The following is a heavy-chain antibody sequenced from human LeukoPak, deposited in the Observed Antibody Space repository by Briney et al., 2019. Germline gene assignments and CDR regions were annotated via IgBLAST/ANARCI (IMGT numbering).Heavy chain of an antibody. V-gene: IGHV3-21*01. CDR1: GLTFSSYS. CDR3: ARDQGGYSYTFDY. D-gene: IGHD5-18*01. CDR2: ISSSSSYI. J-gene: IGHJ4*02. Sequence: PGGSLRLSCAASGLTFSSYSMNWVRQPPGKGLEWVSSISSSSSYIYYADSVKGRFTISRDNAKNSLYLQMNSLRAEDTAVYYCARDQGGYSYTFDYWGQGTLVTVSS.